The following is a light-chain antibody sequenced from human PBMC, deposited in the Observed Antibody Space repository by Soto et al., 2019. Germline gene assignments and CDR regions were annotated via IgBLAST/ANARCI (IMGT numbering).Light chain of an antibody. V-gene: IGKV3D-20*02. Sequence: EIVLTQSPGTLSVSPGERATLFCRARQSISSTYLAWYQKKPGQAPRLLLYGAFNRATGIPDRFSGSGSGTDFTLTISRLEPEDCAFYYCQQRSGWPPSLTFGGGTKVEIK. CDR3: QQRSGWPPSLT. CDR1: QSISSTY. CDR2: GAF. J-gene: IGKJ4*01.